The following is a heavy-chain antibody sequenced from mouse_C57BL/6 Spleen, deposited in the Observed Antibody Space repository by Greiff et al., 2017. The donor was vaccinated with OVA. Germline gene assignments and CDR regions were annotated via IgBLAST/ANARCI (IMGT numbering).Heavy chain of an antibody. CDR1: GFTFSDYY. D-gene: IGHD3-3*01. J-gene: IGHJ1*03. CDR3: ARDQGWDGYFDV. CDR2: INYDGSST. V-gene: IGHV5-16*01. Sequence: EVKVVESEGGLVQPGSSMKLSCTASGFTFSDYYMAWVRQVPEKGLEWVANINYDGSSTYYLDSLKSRFIISRDNAKNILYLQMSSLKSEDTATYYCARDQGWDGYFDVWGTGTTVTVSS.